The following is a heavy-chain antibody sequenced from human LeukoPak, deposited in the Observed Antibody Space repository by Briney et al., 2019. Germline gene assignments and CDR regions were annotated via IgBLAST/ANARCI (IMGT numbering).Heavy chain of an antibody. CDR2: ISTSSIYI. V-gene: IGHV3-21*01. CDR3: ARSAAAGFSYYSYYLDV. Sequence: PGGSLRLSCAASGFTFSSYAMSWVRQAPGKGLEWVSFISTSSIYIYYADSVKGRFTISRDNAKNTLYLQMNSLRAEDTCVYYCARSAAAGFSYYSYYLDVWGKGTTVTIFS. J-gene: IGHJ6*03. D-gene: IGHD6-13*01. CDR1: GFTFSSYA.